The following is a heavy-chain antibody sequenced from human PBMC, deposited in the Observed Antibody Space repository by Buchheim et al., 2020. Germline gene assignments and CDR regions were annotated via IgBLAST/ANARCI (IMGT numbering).Heavy chain of an antibody. D-gene: IGHD2-2*01. CDR1: GGTFSSYA. J-gene: IGHJ5*02. Sequence: QVQLAQSGAEVKKPGSSVKVSCKASGGTFSSYAISWVRQAPGQGLEWMGGIIPIFGTANYAQKFQGRVTLTADESTSTAYMELSSLRSEDTAVYYCARDGEYCSSTSCYPSRFDPWGQGTL. CDR2: IIPIFGTA. CDR3: ARDGEYCSSTSCYPSRFDP. V-gene: IGHV1-69*01.